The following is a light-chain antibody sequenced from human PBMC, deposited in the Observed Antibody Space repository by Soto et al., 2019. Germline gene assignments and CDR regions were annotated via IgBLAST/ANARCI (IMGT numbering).Light chain of an antibody. J-gene: IGLJ3*02. CDR2: RNN. Sequence: QSVVTQAPSASGTPGQRVTISCSGSSSNIGSNYVYWYQQLPGTAPKLLIYRNNQRPSGVPDRFSVSKSGTSASLAISGLRSEDEADYFCAAWDSSLNAWVFGGGTKVTVL. CDR3: AAWDSSLNAWV. V-gene: IGLV1-47*01. CDR1: SSNIGSNY.